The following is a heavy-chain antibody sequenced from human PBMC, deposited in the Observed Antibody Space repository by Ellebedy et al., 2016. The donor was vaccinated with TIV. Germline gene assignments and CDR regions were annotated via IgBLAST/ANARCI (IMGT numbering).Heavy chain of an antibody. Sequence: MPSETLSLTCTVSGGSISGYYWSWIRQPPEKGLEWIGQIHYRGSTNYNPSLKSRVTISLDTSKNQFSLRLSSVTAADTAIYHCARHHKSGWYTFDYWGQGTLVTVSS. CDR1: GGSISGYY. J-gene: IGHJ4*02. CDR3: ARHHKSGWYTFDY. CDR2: IHYRGST. D-gene: IGHD6-19*01. V-gene: IGHV4-59*08.